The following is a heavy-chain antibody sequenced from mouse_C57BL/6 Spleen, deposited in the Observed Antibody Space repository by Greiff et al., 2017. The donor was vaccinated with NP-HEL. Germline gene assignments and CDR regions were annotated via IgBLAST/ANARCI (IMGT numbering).Heavy chain of an antibody. CDR2: IYPRSGNT. J-gene: IGHJ2*01. CDR3: ARDYGSKYYFDY. Sequence: VKLQQSGAELARPGASVKLSCKASGYTFTSYGISWVKQRTGQGLEWIGDIYPRSGNTYYNEKFKGKATLTADKSSSTAYMELRSLTSEDSAVYFCARDYGSKYYFDYWGQGTTLTVSS. V-gene: IGHV1-81*01. D-gene: IGHD1-1*01. CDR1: GYTFTSYG.